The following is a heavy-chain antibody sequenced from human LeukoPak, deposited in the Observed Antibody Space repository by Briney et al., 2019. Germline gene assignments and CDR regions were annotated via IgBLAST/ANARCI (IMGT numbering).Heavy chain of an antibody. V-gene: IGHV4-39*01. D-gene: IGHD3-3*01. CDR3: ARSRGFLEWLSIDY. CDR1: GGSISSSSYY. J-gene: IGHJ4*02. CDR2: IYYSGST. Sequence: SETLSLTCTVSGGSISSSSYYWGWIRQPPGKGLEWTVSIYYSGSTYYNPSLKSRVTISVDTSKNQFSLKLSSVTAADTAVYYCARSRGFLEWLSIDYWGQETLVTVSS.